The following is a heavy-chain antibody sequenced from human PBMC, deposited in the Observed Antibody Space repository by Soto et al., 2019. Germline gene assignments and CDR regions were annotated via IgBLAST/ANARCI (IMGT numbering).Heavy chain of an antibody. CDR1: GGSISSSSYY. Sequence: QLQLQESGPGLVKPSETLSLTCTVSGGSISSSSYYWGWIRQPPGKGLEWIGSIYYSGSTYYNPSLKSRVTISVDTSKNQFSLKLSSVTAADTAVYYCARHEVVAVAGPPYAFDIWGQGTMVTVSS. CDR3: ARHEVVAVAGPPYAFDI. J-gene: IGHJ3*02. D-gene: IGHD6-19*01. CDR2: IYYSGST. V-gene: IGHV4-39*01.